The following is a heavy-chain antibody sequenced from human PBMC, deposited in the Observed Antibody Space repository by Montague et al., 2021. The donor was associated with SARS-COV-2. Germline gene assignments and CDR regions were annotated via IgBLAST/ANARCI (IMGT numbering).Heavy chain of an antibody. V-gene: IGHV4-59*01. J-gene: IGHJ4*02. CDR2: IDFSGTT. D-gene: IGHD2-21*02. Sequence: SETLSLTCTVSGDSISSYYWSWIRQSPGKGLEWIGKIDFSGTTNYNPSLKSRVTISVDTSKNQFSPQLSSVTAADAAVYYCARDARGGDFGGYWGQGILVTVS. CDR1: GDSISSYY. CDR3: ARDARGGDFGGY.